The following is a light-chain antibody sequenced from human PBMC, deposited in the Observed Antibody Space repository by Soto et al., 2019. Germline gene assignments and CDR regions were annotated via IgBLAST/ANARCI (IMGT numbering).Light chain of an antibody. CDR3: QQYNKWPMT. Sequence: MTQSPSTLSASVGDRVTITCRASQSLSSNLAWYQQKPGQAPRLLIYGASTRATGIPARFSGSGSGTEFTLTISSLQSEDFAVYYCQQYNKWPMTFGQGTKVDIK. V-gene: IGKV3-15*01. CDR2: GAS. J-gene: IGKJ1*01. CDR1: QSLSSN.